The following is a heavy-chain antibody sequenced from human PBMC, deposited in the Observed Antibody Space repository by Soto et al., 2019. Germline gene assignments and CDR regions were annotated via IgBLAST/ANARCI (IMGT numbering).Heavy chain of an antibody. D-gene: IGHD2-8*01. CDR3: ARGDSTDCSDGVCSFFYNHNMDV. V-gene: IGHV1-2*04. J-gene: IGHJ6*02. Sequence: ASVKVSCKASGYSFTDYHIHWVRQAPGQGLEWLGRINPKSGGTSTAQKFQGWVTMTTDTSISTASMELTRLTSDDTAIYYCARGDSTDCSDGVCSFFYNHNMDVWGQGTTVTVSS. CDR2: INPKSGGT. CDR1: GYSFTDYH.